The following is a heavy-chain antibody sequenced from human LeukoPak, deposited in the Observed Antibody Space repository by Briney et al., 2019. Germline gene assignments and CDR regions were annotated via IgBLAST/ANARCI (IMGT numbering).Heavy chain of an antibody. CDR3: AKPRGYSTVTTYYYYGIDV. J-gene: IGHJ6*02. CDR2: ISGSGDNT. D-gene: IGHD4-17*01. Sequence: GASLRLSCAASGFIFRNYAMSWVRQAPGKGLEWVSVISGSGDNTYYADSVEGRFTISRDNSKNTLYLQMNSLRAEDTAVYYCAKPRGYSTVTTYYYYGIDVWGQGTTVTVSS. V-gene: IGHV3-23*01. CDR1: GFIFRNYA.